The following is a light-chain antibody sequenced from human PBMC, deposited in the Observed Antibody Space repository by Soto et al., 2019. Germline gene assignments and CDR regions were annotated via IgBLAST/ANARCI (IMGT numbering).Light chain of an antibody. Sequence: QAVVTQPPSVSAAPGQKVTISCSGSSSNIGNNYVSWYQQLPGTAPKLLIYENNKRPSGIPDRFSGSKSGTSATLGITGLQTGDEADYYCGTWDSSLSGVFGTGTKLTVL. CDR2: ENN. CDR1: SSNIGNNY. V-gene: IGLV1-51*02. CDR3: GTWDSSLSGV. J-gene: IGLJ1*01.